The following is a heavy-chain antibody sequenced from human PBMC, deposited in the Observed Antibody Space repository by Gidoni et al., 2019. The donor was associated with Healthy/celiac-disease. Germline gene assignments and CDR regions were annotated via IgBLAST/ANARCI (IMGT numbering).Heavy chain of an antibody. V-gene: IGHV1-2*02. CDR1: GYTFTGYY. Sequence: QVQLVQSGAEVKKPGASVKVSCKASGYTFTGYYMHWVRQAPGQGLEWMGWINPNSGGTNYAQKFQGRVTMTRDTSISTAYMELSRLRSDDTAVYYCARDSQSLYSSGYYEGDYWGQGTLVTVSS. CDR2: INPNSGGT. CDR3: ARDSQSLYSSGYYEGDY. D-gene: IGHD3-22*01. J-gene: IGHJ4*02.